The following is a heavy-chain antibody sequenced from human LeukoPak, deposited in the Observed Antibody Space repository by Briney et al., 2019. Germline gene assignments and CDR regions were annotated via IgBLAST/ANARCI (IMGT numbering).Heavy chain of an antibody. Sequence: ASVKVSCKASGYTFTSYYMHWVRQAPGQGLEWMGIINPSGGSTSYAQKFQGGVTMTRDMSTSTVYMELSSLRSEDTAVYYCARAAFVLWFGELFGYYFDYWGQGTLVTVSS. V-gene: IGHV1-46*01. CDR3: ARAAFVLWFGELFGYYFDY. D-gene: IGHD3-10*01. CDR1: GYTFTSYY. CDR2: INPSGGST. J-gene: IGHJ4*02.